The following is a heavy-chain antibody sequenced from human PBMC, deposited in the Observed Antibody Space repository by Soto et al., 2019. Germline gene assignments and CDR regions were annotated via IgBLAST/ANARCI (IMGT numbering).Heavy chain of an antibody. J-gene: IGHJ4*02. CDR1: GFSFDTYSMSRFS. Sequence: EVQLLESGGGLVEPGGSLRVSCAASGFSFDTYSMSRFSMSWVRQAPGKGLEWVSSISGSGGKAYYADSVKGRFTISRVNAKNMVYLQMNSLSAEDTAFYYCAKDRGGFAGGWEYFDFWGQGALVTVSS. CDR2: ISGSGGKA. CDR3: AKDRGGFAGGWEYFDF. V-gene: IGHV3-23*01. D-gene: IGHD6-19*01.